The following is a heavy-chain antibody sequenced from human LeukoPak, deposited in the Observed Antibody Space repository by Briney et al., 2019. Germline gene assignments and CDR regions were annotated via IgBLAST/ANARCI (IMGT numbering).Heavy chain of an antibody. CDR3: ARSERGGMATSY. V-gene: IGHV1-3*01. CDR2: INAGNGNT. CDR1: GYTFTSYA. J-gene: IGHJ4*02. Sequence: ASVKVSCKASGYTFTSYAMHWVRQAPEQRLEWMGWINAGNGNTKYSQKFQGRVTITRDTSASTAYMELSSLRSEDTAVYYCARSERGGMATSYWGQGTLVTVSS. D-gene: IGHD5-24*01.